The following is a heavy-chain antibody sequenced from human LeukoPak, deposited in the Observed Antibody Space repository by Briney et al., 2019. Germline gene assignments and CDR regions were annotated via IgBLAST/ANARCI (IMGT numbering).Heavy chain of an antibody. Sequence: GASVKVSCKASGYTFTGYYMHWVRQAPGQGLEWMGWINPNSGGTNYAQKFQGRVTMTRDTSISTAYMELSRLRSDDTAVYCCAREGKYQLLYDWFDPWGQGTLVTVSS. V-gene: IGHV1-2*02. J-gene: IGHJ5*02. CDR2: INPNSGGT. CDR3: AREGKYQLLYDWFDP. CDR1: GYTFTGYY. D-gene: IGHD2-2*02.